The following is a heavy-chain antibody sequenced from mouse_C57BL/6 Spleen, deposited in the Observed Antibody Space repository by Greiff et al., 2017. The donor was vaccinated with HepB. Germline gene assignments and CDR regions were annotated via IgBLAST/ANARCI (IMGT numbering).Heavy chain of an antibody. Sequence: QVQLQQPGAELVRPGTSVKLSCKASGYTFTSYWMHWVKQRPGQGLEWIGVIDPSDSYTNYNQKFKGKATLTVDTSSSTAYMQLSSLTSEDSAVYYCARHENYYSNYVWYFDVWGTGTTVTVSS. D-gene: IGHD2-5*01. J-gene: IGHJ1*03. CDR2: IDPSDSYT. CDR1: GYTFTSYW. V-gene: IGHV1-59*01. CDR3: ARHENYYSNYVWYFDV.